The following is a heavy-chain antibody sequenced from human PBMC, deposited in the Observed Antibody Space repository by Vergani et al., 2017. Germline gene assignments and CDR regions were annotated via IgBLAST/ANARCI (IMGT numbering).Heavy chain of an antibody. CDR2: IFPSDSDT. J-gene: IGHJ4*02. Sequence: EVQLVQSGAEVKKPGESLRISCKASGYTFTSHWIGWARPMPGKGLEWIGIIFPSDSDTRYSPSFQGQVTISVDKSITTAYLQWNSLRTSDTAMYYCAKRIGAYSYGLDSWGQGTLVTVSS. D-gene: IGHD5-18*01. CDR3: AKRIGAYSYGLDS. V-gene: IGHV5-51*01. CDR1: GYTFTSHW.